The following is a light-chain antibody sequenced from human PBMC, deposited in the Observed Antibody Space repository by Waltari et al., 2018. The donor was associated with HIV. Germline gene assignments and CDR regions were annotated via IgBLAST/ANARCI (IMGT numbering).Light chain of an antibody. CDR3: QQYSSSPPDYT. J-gene: IGKJ2*01. CDR1: HSLSTYR. Sequence: EIVLTQSPGTLSLSPGEGATPSCRTSHSLSTYRFAWYRQHPGQAPRHLIYDASNRATGIRDRISGSGSGTDLTLTISRLEPEDSTVDFCQQYSSSPPDYTSGQGTKREIK. V-gene: IGKV3-20*01. CDR2: DAS.